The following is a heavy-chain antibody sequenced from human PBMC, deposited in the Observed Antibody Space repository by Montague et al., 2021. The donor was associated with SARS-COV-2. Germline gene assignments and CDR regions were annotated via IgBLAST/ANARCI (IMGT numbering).Heavy chain of an antibody. D-gene: IGHD3-22*01. Sequence: SETLFLTCTVSGGSISSYYWSWIRQPPGKGLEWIGYIYYSGSTNYSPSLKSRVTISADTSKNQFSLKLKSVTAADTANYYCARGHQGVAMIVVVMIGAKYYFDYWGQGSLVTVSS. V-gene: IGHV4-59*12. CDR3: ARGHQGVAMIVVVMIGAKYYFDY. CDR1: GGSISSYY. CDR2: IYYSGST. J-gene: IGHJ4*02.